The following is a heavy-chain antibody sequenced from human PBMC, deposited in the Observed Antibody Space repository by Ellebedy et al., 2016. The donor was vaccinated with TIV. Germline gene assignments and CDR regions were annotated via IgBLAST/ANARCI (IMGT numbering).Heavy chain of an antibody. Sequence: GESLKISCQVSGYTFTAYWVSWMRPMPGKGLAWMGRIDPTDSYSTYSPSFQGPVSISSDKSSSTVFLQWSSLKAADTAMYYCARWDSGSTFDYWGLGTLVTVSS. CDR1: GYTFTAYW. D-gene: IGHD1-26*01. CDR2: IDPTDSYS. V-gene: IGHV5-10-1*01. CDR3: ARWDSGSTFDY. J-gene: IGHJ4*02.